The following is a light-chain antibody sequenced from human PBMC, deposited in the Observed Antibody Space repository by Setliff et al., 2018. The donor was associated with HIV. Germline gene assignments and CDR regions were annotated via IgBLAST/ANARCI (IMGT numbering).Light chain of an antibody. CDR1: SSNIGAGYD. V-gene: IGLV1-40*01. CDR3: SAFAVSTYNYV. J-gene: IGLJ1*01. Sequence: QSVLTQPPSVSGAPGQRVTISCTGSSSNIGAGYDVHWYQQLPGTAPKLLIYGNTNRPSGVPDRFSGSKSGTSASLAITGLQAEDEADYYCSAFAVSTYNYVFGSGTKV. CDR2: GNT.